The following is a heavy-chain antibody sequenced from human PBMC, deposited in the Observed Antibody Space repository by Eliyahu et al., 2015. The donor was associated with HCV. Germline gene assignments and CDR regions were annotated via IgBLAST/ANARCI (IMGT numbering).Heavy chain of an antibody. D-gene: IGHD1-26*01. CDR2: INPGGGGT. Sequence: QVQLVQSGAEVKKPGASGKVSCKASGYTFTSYYMHWVRXAPGQGLEWMGVINPGGGGTRYAQRFQDRVTVTTDTSTSTVFMELSSLRSEDTAVYYCARDKEPARVSGMAPGYYYDGMDVWGQGTTVTVSS. CDR3: ARDKEPARVSGMAPGYYYDGMDV. J-gene: IGHJ6*02. CDR1: GYTFTSYY. V-gene: IGHV1-46*01.